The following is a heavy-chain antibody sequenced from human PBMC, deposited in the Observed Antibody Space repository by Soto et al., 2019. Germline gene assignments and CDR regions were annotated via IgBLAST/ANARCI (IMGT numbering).Heavy chain of an antibody. CDR1: GYTFTSYA. V-gene: IGHV1-3*01. J-gene: IGHJ4*02. CDR2: INAVNGNT. Sequence: QVQLVQSGAEVKKPGASVKVSCKASGYTFTSYAMHWVRQAPGQRLEWMGWINAVNGNTKYSQKFQGRVTITRDTSASTAYMELSSLRSEDTAVYYCARMVATEFDYWGQGTLVNVSS. D-gene: IGHD5-12*01. CDR3: ARMVATEFDY.